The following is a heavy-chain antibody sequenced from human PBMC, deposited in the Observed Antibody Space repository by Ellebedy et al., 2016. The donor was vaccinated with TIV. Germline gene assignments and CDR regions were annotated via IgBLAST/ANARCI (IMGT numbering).Heavy chain of an antibody. CDR2: IYYSGST. CDR1: GGSISSGGYY. V-gene: IGHV4-31*03. CDR3: ARGWDSWYFDL. Sequence: SETLSLXCTVSGGSISSGGYYWSWIRQHPGKGLEWLGYIYYSGSTYYNPSLKSRVSISADTSKNQFSLKLSSVTAADTAVYYCARGWDSWYFDLWGRGTLVTVSS. J-gene: IGHJ2*01. D-gene: IGHD1-26*01.